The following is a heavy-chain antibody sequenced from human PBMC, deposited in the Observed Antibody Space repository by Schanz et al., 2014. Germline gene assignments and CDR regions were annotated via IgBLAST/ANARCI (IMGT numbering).Heavy chain of an antibody. CDR1: GFTFSTYA. Sequence: VQLLQSGGALVQPGGSLRLSCSASGFTFSTYAMSWARQTPGKGLEWVSSITTGGNTYYRDSVKGRFIVSRDNAENTLYLQMNSLRVEDTAVYYCAMGGYQLHHWGQGTLVTVSS. CDR2: ITTGGNT. J-gene: IGHJ4*02. D-gene: IGHD1-7*01. V-gene: IGHV3-23*01. CDR3: AMGGYQLHH.